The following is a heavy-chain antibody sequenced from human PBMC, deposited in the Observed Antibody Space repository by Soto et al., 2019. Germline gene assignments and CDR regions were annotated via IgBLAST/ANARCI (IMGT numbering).Heavy chain of an antibody. V-gene: IGHV4-34*01. CDR2: INHSGST. D-gene: IGHD5-18*01. CDR3: DRDAGYGPGWYYYYYMDV. Sequence: SETLSLTCAVYGGSFSGYYWSWIRQPPGKGLEWIGEINHSGSTNYNPSLKSRVTISVDTSKNLFSLKLSSVTAADTAVYYCDRDAGYGPGWYYYYYMDVRGKGTTVTVSS. J-gene: IGHJ6*03. CDR1: GGSFSGYY.